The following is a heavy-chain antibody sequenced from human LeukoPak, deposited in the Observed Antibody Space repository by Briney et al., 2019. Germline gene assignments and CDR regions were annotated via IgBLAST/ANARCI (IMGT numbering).Heavy chain of an antibody. D-gene: IGHD5-18*01. CDR1: GGTLTSYY. V-gene: IGHV4-59*01. Sequence: PSETLSLTCTVSGGTLTSYYWTWLRQSPGKGLEWIGYIYYSGSTKYNPSLNSLVTISVDTSKNQFSLMLSSVTAADTAVYYCARFYGYQSMDYFDYWGQGTLVTVSS. CDR2: IYYSGST. CDR3: ARFYGYQSMDYFDY. J-gene: IGHJ4*02.